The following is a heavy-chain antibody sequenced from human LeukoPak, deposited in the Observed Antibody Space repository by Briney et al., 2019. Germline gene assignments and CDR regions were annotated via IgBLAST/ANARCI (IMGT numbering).Heavy chain of an antibody. D-gene: IGHD1-14*01. J-gene: IGHJ6*02. CDR1: GFTFSSYA. CDR3: ARDSHTRTTSRGGLDV. V-gene: IGHV3-30*14. Sequence: PGGSLRLSCAASGFTFSSYAFLWVRQAPGKGLEWVATTSIHGGNKYYADSVRGRFIVSRDNSRNTLFLQMNSLRPEDTAIYYCARDSHTRTTSRGGLDVWGQGTTVTASS. CDR2: TSIHGGNK.